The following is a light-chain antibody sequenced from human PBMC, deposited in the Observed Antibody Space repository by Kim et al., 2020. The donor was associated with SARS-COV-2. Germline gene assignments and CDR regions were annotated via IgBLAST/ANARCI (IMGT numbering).Light chain of an antibody. V-gene: IGLV4-69*01. CDR1: SGHSTYA. Sequence: QLVLTQSPSASASLGASVKLTCTLSSGHSTYAIAWHQQQPERGPRYLMKLNSDDSHTKGDGIPDRFSGFSSGAERYLTISSLQSEDEADYYCQTWGTGVQGVFGGGTQLTVL. J-gene: IGLJ3*02. CDR2: LNSDDSH. CDR3: QTWGTGVQGV.